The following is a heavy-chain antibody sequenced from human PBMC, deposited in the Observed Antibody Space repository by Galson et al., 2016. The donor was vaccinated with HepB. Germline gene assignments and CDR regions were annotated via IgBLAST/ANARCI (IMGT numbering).Heavy chain of an antibody. CDR3: ATMGAALIRSGCVSFDS. J-gene: IGHJ3*02. D-gene: IGHD1-26*01. CDR2: IYSGDSS. V-gene: IGHV3-53*01. Sequence: SLRLSCAASGFSVTGSYMTWVRQAPGKGLDWVSVIYSGDSSYYADSVKGRFTISRDHSKNTLFLEMNSLRAEDTAVYYCATMGAALIRSGCVSFDSWGQGTLVSVSS. CDR1: GFSVTGSY.